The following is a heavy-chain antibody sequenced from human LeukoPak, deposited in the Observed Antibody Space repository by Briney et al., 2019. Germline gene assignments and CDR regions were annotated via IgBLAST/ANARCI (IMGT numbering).Heavy chain of an antibody. CDR1: GGSFSGYY. V-gene: IGHV4-34*01. Sequence: PSETLSLTCAVYGGSFSGYYWSWIRQPPGKGLEWIGEINHSGSTNYNPSLKSRVTISVDTSKNQFSLKLSSVTAADTAVYYCARGGRAAALGYWGQGTLVTVSS. CDR2: INHSGST. CDR3: ARGGRAAALGY. D-gene: IGHD6-13*01. J-gene: IGHJ4*02.